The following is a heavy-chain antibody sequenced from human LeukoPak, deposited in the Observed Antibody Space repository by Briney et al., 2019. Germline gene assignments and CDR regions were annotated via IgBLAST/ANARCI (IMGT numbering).Heavy chain of an antibody. V-gene: IGHV3-21*01. D-gene: IGHD6-13*01. Sequence: PGGSLRLSCAASGFTFSSYSMNWVRQAPGKGLEWVSSISSSSSYIYYADSVKGRFTISRDNAKNSLYLQMNSLRAEDTAVYYCARGGIAAAGTLGYWGQGTLVTVSS. CDR1: GFTFSSYS. J-gene: IGHJ4*02. CDR2: ISSSSSYI. CDR3: ARGGIAAAGTLGY.